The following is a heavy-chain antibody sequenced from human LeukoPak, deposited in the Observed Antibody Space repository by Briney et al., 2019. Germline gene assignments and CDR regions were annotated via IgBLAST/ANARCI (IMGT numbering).Heavy chain of an antibody. CDR1: GGSFSGYY. CDR3: ARQGYSSSWAFDY. CDR2: INHSGST. Sequence: PSETLSLTCAVYGGSFSGYYWSWIRQPPGKGLEWIGEINHSGSTNYNPSLKSRVTISVDTSKNRFSLKLSSVTAADTAVYYCARQGYSSSWAFDYWGQGTLVTVSS. J-gene: IGHJ4*02. D-gene: IGHD6-13*01. V-gene: IGHV4-34*01.